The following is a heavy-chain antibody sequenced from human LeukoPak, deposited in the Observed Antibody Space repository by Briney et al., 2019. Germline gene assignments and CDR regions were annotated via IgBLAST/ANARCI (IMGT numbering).Heavy chain of an antibody. J-gene: IGHJ4*02. CDR3: ARKRAVAGLFDY. D-gene: IGHD6-19*01. Sequence: SQTLSLTCAISGDSVSSNSAAWNWIRQSPSRGLEWLGRTYYRSKWYNDYAESVKSRITINADTSKNRISLQLNSVTPEDTAVYYCARKRAVAGLFDYWGQGTLVTVSS. V-gene: IGHV6-1*01. CDR2: TYYRSKWYN. CDR1: GDSVSSNSAA.